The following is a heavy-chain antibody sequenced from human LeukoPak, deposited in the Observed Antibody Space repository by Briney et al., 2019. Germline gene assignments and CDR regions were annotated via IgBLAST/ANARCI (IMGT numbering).Heavy chain of an antibody. Sequence: SETLSLTWTVPGGSISSYYWSWIRQPPGKGLEWIGYIYYSGSTNYNPSLKSRVTISVDTSKNQFSLKLSSVTAADAAVYYCARGAPKGWFGELTYYFDYWGQGTLVTVSS. CDR2: IYYSGST. J-gene: IGHJ4*02. D-gene: IGHD3-10*01. CDR3: ARGAPKGWFGELTYYFDY. V-gene: IGHV4-59*01. CDR1: GGSISSYY.